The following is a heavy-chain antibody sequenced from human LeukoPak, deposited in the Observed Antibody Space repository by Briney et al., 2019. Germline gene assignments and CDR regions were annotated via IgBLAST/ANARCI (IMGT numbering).Heavy chain of an antibody. V-gene: IGHV1-2*02. CDR3: ARDYYDSSGYRSSTFGMDV. CDR2: INPNSGGT. D-gene: IGHD3-22*01. Sequence: ASVKVSCKASGYTFTGYYMHWVRQAPGQGLEWMGWINPNSGGTNYAQKFQGRVTMTRDTSISTAYMELSRLRSGDTAVYYCARDYYDSSGYRSSTFGMDVWGQGTTVTVSS. J-gene: IGHJ6*02. CDR1: GYTFTGYY.